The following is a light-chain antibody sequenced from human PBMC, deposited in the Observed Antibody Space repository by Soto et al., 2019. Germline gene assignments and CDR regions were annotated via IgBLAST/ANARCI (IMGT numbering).Light chain of an antibody. V-gene: IGKV3-20*01. CDR3: QQYGSSPRT. CDR2: GAS. CDR1: QSVTSNY. J-gene: IGKJ1*01. Sequence: IVLTQSPGTLSLSPWERATLSCRASQSVTSNYLAWYQQKPGQAPWLLIYGASNRATGIPDRFSGSVSGTNFTLTISRLEPEDFAVYYCQQYGSSPRTFGQGTKVDIK.